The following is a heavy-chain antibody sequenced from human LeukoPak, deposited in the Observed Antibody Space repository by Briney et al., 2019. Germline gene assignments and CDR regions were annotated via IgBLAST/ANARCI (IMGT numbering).Heavy chain of an antibody. D-gene: IGHD3-22*01. V-gene: IGHV5-51*01. CDR3: ARHPLDSSGYHRRDAFEI. CDR1: GYSYTNYW. Sequence: GESLKLSCKGSGYSYTNYWIGWVRQMPGKGLGWMGIIYPDDSDTRYSPSFQGHVTISADKPINTAYLQWTSLKASDTAMYYCARHPLDSSGYHRRDAFEIWGQKTMVTVSS. CDR2: IYPDDSDT. J-gene: IGHJ3*02.